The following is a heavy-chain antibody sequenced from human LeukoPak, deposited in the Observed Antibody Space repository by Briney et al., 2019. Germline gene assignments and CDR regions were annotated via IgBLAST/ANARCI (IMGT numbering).Heavy chain of an antibody. Sequence: ASVKVSCKASGYTFTSYAMNWVRQAPGQGLEWMGWINTNTGNPTYAQGSTGRFVFSLDTSVSTAYLQISSLKAEDTAVYYCARLQTGYSSGWYAYYYGMDVWGQGTTVTVSS. CDR3: ARLQTGYSSGWYAYYYGMDV. V-gene: IGHV7-4-1*02. CDR1: GYTFTSYA. D-gene: IGHD6-19*01. CDR2: INTNTGNP. J-gene: IGHJ6*02.